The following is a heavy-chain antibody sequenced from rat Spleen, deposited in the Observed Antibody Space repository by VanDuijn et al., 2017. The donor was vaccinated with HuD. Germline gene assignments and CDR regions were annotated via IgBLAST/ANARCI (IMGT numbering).Heavy chain of an antibody. Sequence: EVQLVESGGGLVQPGRSMKLSCAASGFTFSDYNMAWVRQAPKKGLEWVATISYDGSSTYYRDSVKGRFTISRDNAKSTLYLQMNSLRSDDTATYYCTRGGNYDFDYWGQGVMVTVSS. J-gene: IGHJ2*01. D-gene: IGHD1-10*01. CDR3: TRGGNYDFDY. CDR2: ISYDGSST. CDR1: GFTFSDYN. V-gene: IGHV5-7*01.